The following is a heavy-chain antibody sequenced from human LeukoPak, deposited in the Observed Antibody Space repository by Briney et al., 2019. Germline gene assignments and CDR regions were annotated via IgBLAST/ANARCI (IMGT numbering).Heavy chain of an antibody. Sequence: PSETLSLTCTGSGGSISSGSYYWSWIRQPAGKGLEWIGRIYTSGSTNYNPSLKSRVTISVDTSKNQFSLKLSSVTAADTAVYYCASEVYVDYGDYYYYGMDVWGQGTTVTVSS. D-gene: IGHD4-17*01. CDR1: GGSISSGSYY. CDR3: ASEVYVDYGDYYYYGMDV. CDR2: IYTSGST. J-gene: IGHJ6*02. V-gene: IGHV4-61*02.